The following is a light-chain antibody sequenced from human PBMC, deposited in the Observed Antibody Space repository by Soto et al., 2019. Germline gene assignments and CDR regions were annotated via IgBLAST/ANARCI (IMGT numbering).Light chain of an antibody. CDR2: EVS. Sequence: QSALTQPASVSGSPGQSITISCTGTSSDVGGYNYVSWYQQHPGKAPKLMIYEVSNRPSGVSNRFSGSKSGNTASLTISGLQAEDEADYYCQTYDSSLDASVFGGGTKLTVL. V-gene: IGLV2-14*01. J-gene: IGLJ3*02. CDR3: QTYDSSLDASV. CDR1: SSDVGGYNY.